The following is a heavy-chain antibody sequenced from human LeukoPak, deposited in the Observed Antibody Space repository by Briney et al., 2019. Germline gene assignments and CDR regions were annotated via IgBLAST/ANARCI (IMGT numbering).Heavy chain of an antibody. CDR1: GYTFTGHY. D-gene: IGHD3-16*02. CDR2: INPNSGGT. Sequence: GASVKVSCKASGYTFTGHYMHWVRQAPGQGLEWMGWINPNSGGTNYAQKFQGRVTMTRDTSISTAYMELSRLRSDDTAVYYCARAGPVWGSYRQFDYWGQGTLVTVSS. CDR3: ARAGPVWGSYRQFDY. J-gene: IGHJ4*02. V-gene: IGHV1-2*02.